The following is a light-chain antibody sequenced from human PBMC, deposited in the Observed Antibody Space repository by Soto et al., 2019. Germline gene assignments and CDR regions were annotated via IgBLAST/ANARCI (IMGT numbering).Light chain of an antibody. Sequence: EVVLTQSPGTLSLSPEERATLSCRASQTVRNNYLAWYQQKPGQAPRLLIYDASNRATGIPARFSGSGSGTVFTLTISSLEAEDFAVYYCQHGSNWLTFGGGTKVDIK. CDR2: DAS. J-gene: IGKJ4*01. CDR3: QHGSNWLT. CDR1: QTVRNNY. V-gene: IGKV3-11*01.